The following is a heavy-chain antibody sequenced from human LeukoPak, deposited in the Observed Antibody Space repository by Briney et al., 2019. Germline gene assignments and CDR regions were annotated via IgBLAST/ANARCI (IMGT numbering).Heavy chain of an antibody. D-gene: IGHD6-13*01. CDR1: GFTFDDYG. CDR3: AKDYGYSSSWYDY. CDR2: ISWNSASV. V-gene: IGHV3-9*01. Sequence: GRSLRLSCEASGFTFDDYGMHWVRQAPGQGLEWVSTISWNSASVGYVDSVKGRFTISRDNAKKTLYLQMNSLRPEDTALYYCAKDYGYSSSWYDYWGQGTLVTVSS. J-gene: IGHJ4*02.